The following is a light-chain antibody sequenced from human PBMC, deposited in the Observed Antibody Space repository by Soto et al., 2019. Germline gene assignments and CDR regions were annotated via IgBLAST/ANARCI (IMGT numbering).Light chain of an antibody. Sequence: DIQMTQSPSSLSASVGDRVTITCRASQSISSYLNWYQQKPGKAPKLLIYAASSLQSGVPSRFSGSGSGTDFTLTISSLQPEDFATYNCQQSYSTPRGTFGQGTKVEIK. V-gene: IGKV1-39*01. CDR2: AAS. CDR3: QQSYSTPRGT. J-gene: IGKJ1*01. CDR1: QSISSY.